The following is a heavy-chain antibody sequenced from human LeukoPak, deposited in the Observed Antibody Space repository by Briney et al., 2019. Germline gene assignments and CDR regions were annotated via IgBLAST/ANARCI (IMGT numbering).Heavy chain of an antibody. D-gene: IGHD3-22*01. Sequence: QPGGSLRLSCAASGFTFSSDGRHWVRQAPGKVLEWVAVIWYNGSNKYYADSVDGRFTSSRDKSKNTLYLQMNSLRAEDTAVYYCARDKYYYDSSGYQYYFAYWGQGTLVTVPS. J-gene: IGHJ4*02. V-gene: IGHV3-33*01. CDR1: GFTFSSDG. CDR2: IWYNGSNK. CDR3: ARDKYYYDSSGYQYYFAY.